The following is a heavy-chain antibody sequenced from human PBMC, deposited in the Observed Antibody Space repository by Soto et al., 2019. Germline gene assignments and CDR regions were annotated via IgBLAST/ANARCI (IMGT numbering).Heavy chain of an antibody. CDR1: GFTFISSA. CDR3: AAGSSSWYGTY. CDR2: IVVGSGNT. Sequence: ASVKVSCKASGFTFISSAMQWVRQARGRRLEWIGWIVVGSGNTNYAQKFQERVTITRDMSTSTVYMELSSLRSEDTAVYYCAAGSSSWYGTYWGQGTLVTVSS. J-gene: IGHJ4*02. D-gene: IGHD6-13*01. V-gene: IGHV1-58*02.